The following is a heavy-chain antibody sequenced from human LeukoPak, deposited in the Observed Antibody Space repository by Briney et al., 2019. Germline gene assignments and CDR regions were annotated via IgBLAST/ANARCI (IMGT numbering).Heavy chain of an antibody. CDR3: ARDRGYYDILTGLRPGAFDI. Sequence: PGESLRVSCAASGFSFSSYSMNWVRQAPGKWLEWVSSISSSSGYIYYADSVKGRFTISRDNAKNSLYLQMNSLRAEDTAVYYCARDRGYYDILTGLRPGAFDIWGQGTMVTVSS. J-gene: IGHJ3*02. CDR2: ISSSSGYI. V-gene: IGHV3-21*01. CDR1: GFSFSSYS. D-gene: IGHD3-9*01.